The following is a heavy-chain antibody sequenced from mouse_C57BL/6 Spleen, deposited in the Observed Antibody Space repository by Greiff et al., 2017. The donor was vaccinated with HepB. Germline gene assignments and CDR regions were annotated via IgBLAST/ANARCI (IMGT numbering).Heavy chain of an antibody. CDR1: GYTFTGYW. CDR3: ARELGVADYCVFAY. D-gene: IGHD2-13*01. V-gene: IGHV1-9*01. Sequence: QVQLKESGAELMKPGASVKLSCKATGYTFTGYWIEWVKQRPGHGLEWIGEILPGSGSTNYNEKFKGKATFTAEKSSNKAYMQLSSLTTEDSAIYYCARELGVADYCVFAYWGQGTLVTVSA. J-gene: IGHJ3*01. CDR2: ILPGSGST.